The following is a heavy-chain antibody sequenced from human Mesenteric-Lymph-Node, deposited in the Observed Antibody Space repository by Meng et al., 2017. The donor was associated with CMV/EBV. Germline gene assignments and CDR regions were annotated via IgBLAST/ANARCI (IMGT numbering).Heavy chain of an antibody. CDR1: GYTFTTYP. V-gene: IGHV1-3*01. CDR2: INAGNGDT. CDR3: LRGDWFDP. Sequence: SVKVSCKASGYTFTTYPRHGVRQAPGQRHEWMGWINAGNGDTKYSQKFQDRVTITRDTSASTAYMELSSLTSEDTAVYYCLRGDWFDPWGQGTLVTVSS. J-gene: IGHJ5*02. D-gene: IGHD3-16*01.